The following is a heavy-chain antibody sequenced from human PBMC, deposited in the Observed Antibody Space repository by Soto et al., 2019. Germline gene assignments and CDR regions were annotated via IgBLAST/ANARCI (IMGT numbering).Heavy chain of an antibody. V-gene: IGHV3-23*01. CDR2: ISGSGGST. CDR3: AKDREYSSSSPDY. J-gene: IGHJ4*02. Sequence: EVQLLESGGGLVQPGGSLRLSCAASGFTFSSYAMSWVRQAPGKGLEWVSSISGSGGSTYYAHSVKGRFTISRDNSKNTLYLQMNSLRAEDTAVYYCAKDREYSSSSPDYWGQGTLVTVSS. D-gene: IGHD6-6*01. CDR1: GFTFSSYA.